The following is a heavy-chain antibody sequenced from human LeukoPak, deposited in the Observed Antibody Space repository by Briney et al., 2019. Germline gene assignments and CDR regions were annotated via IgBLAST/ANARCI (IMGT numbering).Heavy chain of an antibody. CDR2: IYYSGSS. D-gene: IGHD4-17*01. Sequence: PSETLSLTCAVYGGSFSGYYWSWIRQPPGKGLEWIGSIYYSGSSYYNPSLKSRVTISVDTSKNQFSLKLSSVTAADTAVYYCARGPTVTSGGAFDIWGQGTMVTVSS. CDR1: GGSFSGYY. V-gene: IGHV4-34*01. CDR3: ARGPTVTSGGAFDI. J-gene: IGHJ3*02.